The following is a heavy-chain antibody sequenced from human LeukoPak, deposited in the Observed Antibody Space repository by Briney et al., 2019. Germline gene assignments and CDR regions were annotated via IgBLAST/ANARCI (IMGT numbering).Heavy chain of an antibody. D-gene: IGHD3-22*01. V-gene: IGHV3-53*01. CDR2: IYSGVNT. CDR1: GFAVGSTY. J-gene: IGHJ4*02. CDR3: AGASGLLYPFIY. Sequence: GGSLRLSCAASGFAVGSTYMSWVRQAPGKGLEWVSLIYSGVNTYYADSVKDRFTISRDTSKNTLYLQMNSLRAEDTAVYYCAGASGLLYPFIYWGQGTLVSVSS.